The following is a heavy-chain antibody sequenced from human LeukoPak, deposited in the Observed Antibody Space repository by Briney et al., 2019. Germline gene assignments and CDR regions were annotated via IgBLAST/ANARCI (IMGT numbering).Heavy chain of an antibody. V-gene: IGHV6-1*01. J-gene: IGHJ3*02. D-gene: IGHD2-21*02. CDR3: ARDLAYCGGDCPPGAFDI. Sequence: TSQTLSLTCAISGDSVSSNSAAWNWIRQSPSRGLEWLGRTYYRSKWYNDYAVSVKSRITINPDTSKNQFSLQLNSVTPEDTAVYYCARDLAYCGGDCPPGAFDIWGQGTMVTVSS. CDR1: GDSVSSNSAA. CDR2: TYYRSKWYN.